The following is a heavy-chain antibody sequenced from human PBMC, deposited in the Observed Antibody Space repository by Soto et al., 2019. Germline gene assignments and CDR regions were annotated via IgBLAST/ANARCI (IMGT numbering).Heavy chain of an antibody. V-gene: IGHV4-31*03. CDR1: GGSISSGGYY. J-gene: IGHJ4*02. Sequence: PSETLSLTCTVSGGSISSGGYYWSWIRQHPGKGLEWIGYIYYSGSTYYNPSLKSRVTISVDTSKNQFSLKLSSVTAADTAVYYCARATYNYGGNSEALDYWGQGTLVTVSS. CDR3: ARATYNYGGNSEALDY. CDR2: IYYSGST. D-gene: IGHD4-17*01.